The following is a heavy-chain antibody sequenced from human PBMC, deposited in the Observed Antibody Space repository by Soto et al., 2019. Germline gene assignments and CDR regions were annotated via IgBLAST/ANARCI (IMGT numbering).Heavy chain of an antibody. Sequence: EVQLVESGGGLVQPGGSLRLSCAASGSTFSDHYMDWVRQAPGKGLEWVGRIRNKRNSYTTEYAASVKGRFTISRDDSQNSLYLQMNSLKTEDTAVYWCANSLGGNGHWGQGTLVTVSS. CDR1: GSTFSDHY. V-gene: IGHV3-72*01. J-gene: IGHJ4*02. CDR2: IRNKRNSYTT. CDR3: ANSLGGNGH. D-gene: IGHD2-15*01.